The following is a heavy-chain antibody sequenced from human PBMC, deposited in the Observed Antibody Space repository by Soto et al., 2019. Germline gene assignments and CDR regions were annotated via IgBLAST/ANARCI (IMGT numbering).Heavy chain of an antibody. D-gene: IGHD6-6*01. J-gene: IGHJ6*02. CDR3: AKDLTPLVPYYYYYGMDV. CDR1: GFTFSSYA. V-gene: IGHV3-23*01. CDR2: ISGSGGST. Sequence: GGSLRLSCAASGFTFSSYAMSWVRQAPGKGLEWVSAISGSGGSTYYADNVKGRFTISRDNSKNMLFLQMNSLRAEDTAVFYCAKDLTPLVPYYYYYGMDVWGQGTTVTVSS.